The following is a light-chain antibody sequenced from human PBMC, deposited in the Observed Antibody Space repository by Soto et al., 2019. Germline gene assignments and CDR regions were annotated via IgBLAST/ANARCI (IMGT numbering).Light chain of an antibody. V-gene: IGKV3D-15*01. CDR1: QSVSGN. J-gene: IGKJ1*01. Sequence: EIVMTQSPATLSVSPGERATLSCRASQSVSGNLAWYQQKPGQAPRLLIYGASTRATGIPARFSGSGSGTEFPLTVSSLQSEDFAVYYCQQYNNWPPTFGQGTKVVIK. CDR2: GAS. CDR3: QQYNNWPPT.